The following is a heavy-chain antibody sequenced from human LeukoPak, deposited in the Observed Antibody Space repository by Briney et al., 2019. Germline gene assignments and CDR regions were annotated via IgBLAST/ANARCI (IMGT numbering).Heavy chain of an antibody. CDR3: ASNQLKRSYFDY. J-gene: IGHJ4*02. D-gene: IGHD2-2*01. Sequence: GASVKVSCKASGYTFTSYYMHWVRQARGQGLEWMGIINPSGGSTSYAQKFQGRVTMTRDTSTSTVYMELSSLRSEDTAVYYCASNQLKRSYFDYWGQGTLVTVSS. CDR2: INPSGGST. CDR1: GYTFTSYY. V-gene: IGHV1-46*01.